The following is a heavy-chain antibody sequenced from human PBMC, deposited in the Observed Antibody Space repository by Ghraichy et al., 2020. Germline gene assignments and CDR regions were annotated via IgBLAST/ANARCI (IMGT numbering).Heavy chain of an antibody. J-gene: IGHJ6*02. Sequence: ASVKVSCKASGYTFTDYYMYWVRQAPGQGLEWMGRINPKSGVTIYTQKFQGRVTMTRDTSISTAYMELNRLTSDDTAVYYCARVRDINHSYYCGMDVWGQGTTVTVS. D-gene: IGHD2-21*02. CDR3: ARVRDINHSYYCGMDV. V-gene: IGHV1-2*06. CDR1: GYTFTDYY. CDR2: INPKSGVT.